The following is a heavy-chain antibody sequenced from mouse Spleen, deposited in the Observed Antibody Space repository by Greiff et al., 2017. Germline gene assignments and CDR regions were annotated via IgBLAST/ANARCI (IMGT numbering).Heavy chain of an antibody. J-gene: IGHJ3*01. CDR3: ARIRGSDWFGY. CDR2: IDPSDSYT. CDR1: GYTFTSYW. D-gene: IGHD3-3*01. Sequence: QVQLQQPGAELVMPGASVKLSCKASGYTFTSYWMHWVKQRPGQGLEWIGEIDPSDSYTNYNQKFKGKATLTVDKSSSTAYMQLSSLTSEDSAVYYCARIRGSDWFGYWGQGTLGTGPA. V-gene: IGHV1-69*01.